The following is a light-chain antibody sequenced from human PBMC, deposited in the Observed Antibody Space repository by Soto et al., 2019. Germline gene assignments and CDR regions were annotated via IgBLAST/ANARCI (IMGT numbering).Light chain of an antibody. V-gene: IGKV3-20*01. CDR3: QQYGFSPFT. CDR1: QNVGSNY. Sequence: EIVLTQSPGTLSLSPGERVTLSCRASQNVGSNYLAWYQQKPGQAPRLLIYGASNRATGIPDRFTGGGSGTDFTLTISRLEPEDVAVYCCQQYGFSPFTFGGGTKVDIK. J-gene: IGKJ4*01. CDR2: GAS.